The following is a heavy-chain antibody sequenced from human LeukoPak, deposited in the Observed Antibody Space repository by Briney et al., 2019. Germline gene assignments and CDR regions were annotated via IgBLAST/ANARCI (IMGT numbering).Heavy chain of an antibody. CDR3: ARALSWTTDSYYYMDV. D-gene: IGHD3/OR15-3a*01. Sequence: ASVKVSCKAFGDTFTIYDITWVRHATGHGLECMGWITPNSGNTGYAQKFQRRVTMTKNTSITTAYMELSSLSSEDTAVYYCARALSWTTDSYYYMDVWGKGTTVTVSS. CDR1: GDTFTIYD. J-gene: IGHJ6*03. V-gene: IGHV1-8*01. CDR2: ITPNSGNT.